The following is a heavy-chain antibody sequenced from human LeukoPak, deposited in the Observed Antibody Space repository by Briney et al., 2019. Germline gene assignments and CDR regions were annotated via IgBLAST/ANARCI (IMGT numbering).Heavy chain of an antibody. V-gene: IGHV3-33*01. CDR3: ARSIPRYDGSAYYPDY. CDR1: GYTFSSHG. Sequence: PGGSLRLSCAASGYTFSSHGLHWVRQAPGKGLEWVAVIWYDGGKRYYADSVKGRFTISRDNSKSTLYLQMNSLRAEDTAIYYCARSIPRYDGSAYYPDYWGQGTLVTVSS. J-gene: IGHJ4*02. D-gene: IGHD3-22*01. CDR2: IWYDGGKR.